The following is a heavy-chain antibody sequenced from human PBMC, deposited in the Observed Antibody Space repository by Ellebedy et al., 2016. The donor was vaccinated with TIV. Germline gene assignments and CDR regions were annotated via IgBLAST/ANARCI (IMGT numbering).Heavy chain of an antibody. CDR2: ISGSGGST. CDR3: ARDRAYDFWSGYADY. J-gene: IGHJ4*02. V-gene: IGHV3-23*01. Sequence: GGSLRLSXAASGFTFSSYAMSWVRQAPGKGLEWVSAISGSGGSTYYADSVKGRFTISRDNAKNSLYLQMNSLRAEDTAVYYCARDRAYDFWSGYADYWGQGTLVTVSS. D-gene: IGHD3-3*01. CDR1: GFTFSSYA.